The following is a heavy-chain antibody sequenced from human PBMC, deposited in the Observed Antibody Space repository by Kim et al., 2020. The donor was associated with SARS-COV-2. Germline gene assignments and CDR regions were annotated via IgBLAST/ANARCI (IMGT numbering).Heavy chain of an antibody. CDR2: IIPIFGTA. D-gene: IGHD1-26*01. J-gene: IGHJ4*02. V-gene: IGHV1-69*13. CDR1: GGTFSSYA. Sequence: SVKVSCKASGGTFSSYAISWVRQAPGQGLEWMGGIIPIFGTANYAQKFQGRVTITADESTSTAYMELSSLRSEDTAVYYCARVGSGSYGGNYWGQGTLVTVSS. CDR3: ARVGSGSYGGNY.